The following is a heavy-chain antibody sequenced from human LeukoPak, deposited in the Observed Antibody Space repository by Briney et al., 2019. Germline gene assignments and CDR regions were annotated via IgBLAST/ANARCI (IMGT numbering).Heavy chain of an antibody. CDR1: AGSINTYY. V-gene: IGHV4-59*08. CDR2: IYYTGST. Sequence: PSETLSLTCSVSAGSINTYYWSWIRQPPGKGLEWIGYIYYTGSTNYNPSLRGRVTISVDTSNDQFFLKLSSVTAADTTVYYCARGHSSSWYAFDYWGQGTLVTVSS. D-gene: IGHD6-13*01. CDR3: ARGHSSSWYAFDY. J-gene: IGHJ4*02.